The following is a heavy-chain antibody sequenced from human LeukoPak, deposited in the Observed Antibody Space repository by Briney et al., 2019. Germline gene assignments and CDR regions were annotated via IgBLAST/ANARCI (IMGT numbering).Heavy chain of an antibody. CDR1: RGSFSSYY. J-gene: IGHJ5*02. Sequence: MSSETLSLTCTVSRGSFSSYYWSWIRQSPGKGLECIGYIHYTGTTNYNPSLKSRVTISVETSKNQFSLKLKSLTAADTAVYYCARGGYYGSGDDFRFDPWGQGTLVTVSS. CDR3: ARGGYYGSGDDFRFDP. D-gene: IGHD3-10*01. V-gene: IGHV4-59*01. CDR2: IHYTGTT.